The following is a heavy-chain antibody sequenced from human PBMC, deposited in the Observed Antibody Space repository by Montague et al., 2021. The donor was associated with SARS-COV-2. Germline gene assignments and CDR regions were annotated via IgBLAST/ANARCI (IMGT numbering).Heavy chain of an antibody. CDR2: IYYSGST. J-gene: IGHJ3*02. CDR3: ARTGLGDYDILTGYTVNAFDI. CDR1: GGSISSYY. Sequence: SETLSLTCTVSGGSISSYYWSWIRQPPGKGLEWIGYIYYSGSTNYSPSLKSRVTISVDTSKNQFSLKLSSVTAVDTAVYYCARTGLGDYDILTGYTVNAFDIWGQGTMVTVSS. D-gene: IGHD3-9*01. V-gene: IGHV4-59*01.